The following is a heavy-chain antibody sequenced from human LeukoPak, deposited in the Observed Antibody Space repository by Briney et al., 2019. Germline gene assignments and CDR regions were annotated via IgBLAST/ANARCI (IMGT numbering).Heavy chain of an antibody. CDR1: SGSLSSHY. CDR2: IYYSGST. Sequence: SETLSLTRTVSSGSLSSHYCSWVRQPPGKGPEWVGYIYYSGSTDYNPSLKCRVTISVDASKNQFSLKLSSVTAADTAVYYCARGPHYHDSSGYSPYYYYYMDVWGKGTTVTVS. J-gene: IGHJ6*03. CDR3: ARGPHYHDSSGYSPYYYYYMDV. V-gene: IGHV4-59*11. D-gene: IGHD3-22*01.